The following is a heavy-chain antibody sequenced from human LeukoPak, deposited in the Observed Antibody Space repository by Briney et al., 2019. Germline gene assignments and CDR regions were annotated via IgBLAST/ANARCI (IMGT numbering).Heavy chain of an antibody. V-gene: IGHV4-30-4*01. Sequence: SQTLSFTCTVSGGSISSGDYFWNWIRQPPGKGLEWIGYIYYTGSTYYNPSLKSRVTISVDTSKNQFSLKLSSVTAADTAVYYCARGGYGETRGLDYWGQGTLVTVSS. J-gene: IGHJ4*02. CDR3: ARGGYGETRGLDY. CDR1: GGSISSGDYF. D-gene: IGHD4-17*01. CDR2: IYYTGST.